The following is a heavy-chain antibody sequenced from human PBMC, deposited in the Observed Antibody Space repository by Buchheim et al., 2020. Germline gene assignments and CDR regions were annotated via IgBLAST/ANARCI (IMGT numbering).Heavy chain of an antibody. D-gene: IGHD3-3*01. Sequence: EVQLVESGGGLVQPGGSLRLSCAASGFTFSSYWMSWVRQAPGKGLEWVANIKQDGSEKYYVDSVKGRFTISRDNAKKSLYLQMNSLRAEDTAVYYCAREWNDFWSGYPRGFDYWGQGTL. CDR2: IKQDGSEK. V-gene: IGHV3-7*01. CDR3: AREWNDFWSGYPRGFDY. CDR1: GFTFSSYW. J-gene: IGHJ4*02.